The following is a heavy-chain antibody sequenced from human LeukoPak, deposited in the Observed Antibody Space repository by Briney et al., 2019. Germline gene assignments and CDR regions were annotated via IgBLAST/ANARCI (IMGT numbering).Heavy chain of an antibody. CDR2: IYTSGST. Sequence: SETLSLTCTVAGGSISSGSYYWSWIRQPAGNGLEWIGRIYTSGSTNYNPSLKSRVTISVDTSKNQFSLKLSSVTAADTAVYYCARDLEMAFDYWGRGTLVTVSS. CDR3: ARDLEMAFDY. J-gene: IGHJ4*02. V-gene: IGHV4-61*02. D-gene: IGHD5-24*01. CDR1: GGSISSGSYY.